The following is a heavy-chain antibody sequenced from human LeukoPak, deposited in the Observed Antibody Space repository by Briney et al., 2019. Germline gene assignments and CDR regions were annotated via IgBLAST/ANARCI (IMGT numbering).Heavy chain of an antibody. D-gene: IGHD6-13*01. CDR2: IIPILGIA. J-gene: IGHJ4*02. Sequence: RASVKVSCKASGGTFSSYAISWVRQAPGQGLEWMGRIIPILGIANYAQKFQGRVTITADKSTSTAYMELSSLRSEDTAVYYCATTLQLAAAGQFDYWGQGTLVTVSS. CDR1: GGTFSSYA. V-gene: IGHV1-69*04. CDR3: ATTLQLAAAGQFDY.